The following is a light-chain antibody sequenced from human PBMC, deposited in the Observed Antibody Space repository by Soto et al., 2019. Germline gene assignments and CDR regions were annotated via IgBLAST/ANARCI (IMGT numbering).Light chain of an antibody. CDR3: QQYNSYSTWT. CDR1: QSISSW. V-gene: IGKV1-5*01. CDR2: DAS. Sequence: DIQMTQSPSTLSASVVDRVTITGRASQSISSWLAWYQQKPGKAPKLLIYDASSLESGVPSRFSGSGSGTEFTLTISSLQPDDFATYYCQQYNSYSTWTFGQGTKVDIK. J-gene: IGKJ1*01.